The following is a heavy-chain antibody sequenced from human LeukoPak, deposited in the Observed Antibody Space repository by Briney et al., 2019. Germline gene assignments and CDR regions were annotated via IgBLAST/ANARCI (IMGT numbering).Heavy chain of an antibody. CDR3: ARERRIAVAGRNWFDP. CDR2: IIPIFGTA. V-gene: IGHV1-69*13. Sequence: SVKVSCKASGGTFSSYAISWVRQAPGQGLEWMGGIIPIFGTANYAQKFQGRVTITADESTSTVYMELSSLRSEDTAVYYCARERRIAVAGRNWFDPWGQGTLVTVPS. D-gene: IGHD6-19*01. CDR1: GGTFSSYA. J-gene: IGHJ5*02.